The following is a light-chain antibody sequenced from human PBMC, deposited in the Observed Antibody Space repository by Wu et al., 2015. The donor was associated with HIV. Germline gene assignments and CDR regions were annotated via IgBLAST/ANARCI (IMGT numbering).Light chain of an antibody. J-gene: IGKJ5*01. CDR1: QSIGTY. CDR2: AAS. V-gene: IGKV1-39*01. CDR3: QQSSSALIT. Sequence: DIQMTQSPSTLSASAGDKVTITCRASQSIGTYLHWYQQKPGKAPKLLIYAASNLKSGVPSRFSGSGFGTDFTLTINGLQPEDFATYYCQQSSSALITFGQGTRLDIK.